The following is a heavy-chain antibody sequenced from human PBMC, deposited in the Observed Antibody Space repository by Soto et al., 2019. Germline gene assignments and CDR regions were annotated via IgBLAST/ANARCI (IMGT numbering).Heavy chain of an antibody. CDR3: ASGRVVRGSIITTYYSYGLDV. CDR1: GGSFSGNY. D-gene: IGHD3-10*01. CDR2: INHSGDT. V-gene: IGHV4-34*02. Sequence: QVQLQQWGAGLLKPSETLSLTCAVYGGSFSGNYRSWIRQPPGKGLEWIGEINHSGDTNYNPSLKSRVTISVDTSKNQFSLKLTSVTAADTAVYYCASGRVVRGSIITTYYSYGLDVWGQGTTVTVSS. J-gene: IGHJ6*02.